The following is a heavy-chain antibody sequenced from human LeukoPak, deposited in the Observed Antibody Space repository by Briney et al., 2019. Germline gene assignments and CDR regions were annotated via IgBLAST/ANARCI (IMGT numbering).Heavy chain of an antibody. J-gene: IGHJ4*02. CDR3: ARGVGLTQGGAFDF. Sequence: PSETLSLTCTVSGDSISSSSSYWGWIRQPPGKGLEWIGSIYYSGSTYYNTSLKSRVTISVDTSKNQLSLKLTSVTAADTAVYYCARGVGLTQGGAFDFWGQGTLVTVSS. CDR1: GDSISSSSSY. V-gene: IGHV4-39*07. CDR2: IYYSGST. D-gene: IGHD3-16*01.